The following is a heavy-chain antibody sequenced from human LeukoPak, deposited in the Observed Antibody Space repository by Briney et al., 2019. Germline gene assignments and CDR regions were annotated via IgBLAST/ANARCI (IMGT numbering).Heavy chain of an antibody. CDR1: GFTFSSYA. J-gene: IGHJ4*02. Sequence: PGGSLRLSCAASGFTFSSYAMSWVRQAPGKGLEWVSTISGSGGSTYYADSVKGRFTISRDNSKNTLYLQMNSLRAEDTAVYYCAKGRSGGDYVGDYWGQGTLVTVSS. V-gene: IGHV3-23*01. CDR3: AKGRSGGDYVGDY. CDR2: ISGSGGST. D-gene: IGHD4-23*01.